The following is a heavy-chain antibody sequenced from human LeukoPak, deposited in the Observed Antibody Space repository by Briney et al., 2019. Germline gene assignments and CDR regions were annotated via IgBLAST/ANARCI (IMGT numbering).Heavy chain of an antibody. V-gene: IGHV3-48*01. Sequence: GGSLRLSCAASGFTFSGYSMNWVRQAPGKGLEWVSYISSSSSTIYYADSVKGRFTISRDNAINTLYLQMNSLRAEDTAVYYCARDRLRGDVGRYCDYGGEGTLVTVSS. CDR1: GFTFSGYS. CDR2: ISSSSSTI. D-gene: IGHD4-17*01. CDR3: ARDRLRGDVGRYCDY. J-gene: IGHJ4*02.